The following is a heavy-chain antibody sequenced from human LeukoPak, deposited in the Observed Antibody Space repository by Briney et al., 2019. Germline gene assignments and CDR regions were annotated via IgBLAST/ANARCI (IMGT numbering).Heavy chain of an antibody. CDR1: EFTFSRYG. CDR3: TTLANGASHTFDI. D-gene: IGHD2-8*01. CDR2: IQSDGSNK. J-gene: IGHJ3*02. Sequence: GGSLSLSCAASEFTFSRYGMHWVRQAPGKGLEWVAFIQSDGSNKDYADSVKGRFTISRDNSKNTLFVQMNSLRAEDTAVYYCTTLANGASHTFDIWGQGAMVTVSS. V-gene: IGHV3-30*02.